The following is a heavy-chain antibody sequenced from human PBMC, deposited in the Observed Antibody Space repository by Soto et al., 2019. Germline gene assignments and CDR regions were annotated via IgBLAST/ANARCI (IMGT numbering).Heavy chain of an antibody. CDR2: ISGITGIT. D-gene: IGHD6-13*01. V-gene: IGHV3-23*01. J-gene: IGHJ6*02. CDR3: ARDRRIAAAGIWYYYYGMDV. Sequence: EVQLLESGGGLVQPGGSLRLSCAASGFTFSSYAMSWVRQAPGKGLEWVSAISGITGITYYADSVRGRFTISRDNSRNTLYLQMNSLRAEDTAVYYCARDRRIAAAGIWYYYYGMDVWGQGTTVTVSS. CDR1: GFTFSSYA.